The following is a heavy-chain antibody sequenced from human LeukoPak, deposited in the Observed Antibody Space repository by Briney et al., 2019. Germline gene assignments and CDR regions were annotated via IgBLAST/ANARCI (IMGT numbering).Heavy chain of an antibody. J-gene: IGHJ3*02. CDR1: GGSISRSSYY. CDR3: ASSPIAAAGIQYSDAFDI. Sequence: SETLSLTCTVSGGSISRSSYYWGCIRQPPGKGLEWIGSIYYSGSTNYNPSLKSRVTISVDTSKNQFSLKLSSVTAADTAVYYCASSPIAAAGIQYSDAFDIWGQGTMVTVSS. D-gene: IGHD6-13*01. V-gene: IGHV4-39*07. CDR2: IYYSGST.